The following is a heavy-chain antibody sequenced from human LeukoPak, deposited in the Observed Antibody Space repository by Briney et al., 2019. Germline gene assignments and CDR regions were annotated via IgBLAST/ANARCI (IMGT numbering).Heavy chain of an antibody. CDR1: GYTFTGYY. CDR2: INPNSGGT. Sequence: EASVTVSCKASGYTFTGYYMHWVRQAPGQGLEWMGWINPNSGGTNYAQKFHGRVTMTRDTSISTAYMELSRLRSDDTAVYYCARDKVAARRFDYWGQGTLVTVSS. D-gene: IGHD6-6*01. J-gene: IGHJ4*02. CDR3: ARDKVAARRFDY. V-gene: IGHV1-2*02.